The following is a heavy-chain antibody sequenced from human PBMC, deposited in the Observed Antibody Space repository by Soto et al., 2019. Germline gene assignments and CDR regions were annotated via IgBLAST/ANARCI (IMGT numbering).Heavy chain of an antibody. D-gene: IGHD1-26*01. CDR3: AKGSAGDGSYCSCGDY. CDR1: GFTFSSYG. V-gene: IGHV3-30*18. Sequence: QVQLVESGGGVVQPGRSLRLSCAASGFTFSSYGMHWVRQAPGKGLEWVAVISYDGSNKYYADSVKGRFTISRDNSKNTLYLQMNSLKAEDTAVYYCAKGSAGDGSYCSCGDYWGQGTLVTVSS. J-gene: IGHJ4*02. CDR2: ISYDGSNK.